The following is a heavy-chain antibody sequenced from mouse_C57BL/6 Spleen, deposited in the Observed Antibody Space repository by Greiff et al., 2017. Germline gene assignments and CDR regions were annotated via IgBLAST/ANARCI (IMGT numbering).Heavy chain of an antibody. V-gene: IGHV5-6*01. CDR1: GFTFSSYG. Sequence: EVMLVESGGDLVKPGGSLKLSCAASGFTFSSYGMSWVRQTPDKRLEWVATISSGGSYTYYPDSVKGRFTISRDNAKNTLYLQMSSLKSEDTAMYYCARQKGLPTFDYWGQGTTLTVSS. J-gene: IGHJ2*01. CDR3: ARQKGLPTFDY. D-gene: IGHD5-1*01. CDR2: ISSGGSYT.